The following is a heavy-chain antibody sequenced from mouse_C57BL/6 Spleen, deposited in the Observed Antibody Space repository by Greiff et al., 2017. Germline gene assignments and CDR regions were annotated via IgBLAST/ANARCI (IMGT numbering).Heavy chain of an antibody. CDR1: GYSFTSYY. J-gene: IGHJ1*03. CDR2: IYPGSGNT. Sequence: QVQLKQSGPELVKPGASVKISCKASGYSFTSYYIHWVKQRPGQGLEWIGWIYPGSGNTKYNEKFKGKATLTADTSSSTAYMQLSSLTSEDSAVYYCARRDDYDRYFDVWGTGTTVTVSS. D-gene: IGHD2-4*01. V-gene: IGHV1-66*01. CDR3: ARRDDYDRYFDV.